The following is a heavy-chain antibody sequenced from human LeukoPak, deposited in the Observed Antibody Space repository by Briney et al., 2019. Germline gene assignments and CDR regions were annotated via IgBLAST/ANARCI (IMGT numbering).Heavy chain of an antibody. CDR1: GFPFSIYE. D-gene: IGHD2-15*01. CDR3: ARDRENCSGGSCYSYAFDI. V-gene: IGHV3-48*03. CDR2: IGRRGSTI. J-gene: IGHJ3*02. Sequence: GGSLRLSCAASGFPFSIYEMNWVRQAPGKGLEWVSYIGRRGSTIYYADSVKGRFTISRDNAKNSLYLQMNSLRAEDTAVYYCARDRENCSGGSCYSYAFDIWGQGTMVTVSS.